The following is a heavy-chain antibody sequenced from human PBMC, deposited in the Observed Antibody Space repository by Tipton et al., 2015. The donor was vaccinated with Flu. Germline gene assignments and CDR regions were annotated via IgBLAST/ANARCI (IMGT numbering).Heavy chain of an antibody. Sequence: QLVQSGAEVKKPGSSVEVSCKASGGTFSSYAISWVRQAPGQGLEWMGGIIPIIGTANYAQKFQGRVTITAAESTSSAYMELSSLRTEGTAVYFCSRDKRDGYKKRAFYIWCQGTMVTVSS. V-gene: IGHV1-69*01. D-gene: IGHD5-24*01. J-gene: IGHJ3*02. CDR1: GGTFSSYA. CDR2: IIPIIGTA. CDR3: SRDKRDGYKKRAFYI.